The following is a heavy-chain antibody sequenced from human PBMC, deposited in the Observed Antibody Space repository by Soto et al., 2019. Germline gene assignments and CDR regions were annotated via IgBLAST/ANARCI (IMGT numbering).Heavy chain of an antibody. J-gene: IGHJ3*02. D-gene: IGHD3-22*01. V-gene: IGHV1-69*13. CDR2: IIPIFGTA. CDR3: ARGYYDSSGYATSDAFDI. CDR1: GGTFSSYA. Sequence: SVKVSCKASGGTFSSYAISWVRQAPGQGLEWMGGIIPIFGTANYAQKFQGRVTITADESTSTAYMELSSLRSEDTAVYYCARGYYDSSGYATSDAFDIWGQGTMVTVSS.